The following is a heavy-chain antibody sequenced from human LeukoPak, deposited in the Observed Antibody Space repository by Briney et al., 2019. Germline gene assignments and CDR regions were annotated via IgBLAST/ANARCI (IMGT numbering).Heavy chain of an antibody. V-gene: IGHV3-21*01. D-gene: IGHD3-10*01. CDR3: ARSEFEAFDM. CDR2: INSNSNYM. Sequence: GGSLRLSCAASGFIFSHYSMNWVRQAPGKGLEWVSSINSNSNYMSYADSVKGRFTISRDNAMNSLYLQMTSLRAEDTAVYYCARSEFEAFDMWGQGTMVTVSS. J-gene: IGHJ3*02. CDR1: GFIFSHYS.